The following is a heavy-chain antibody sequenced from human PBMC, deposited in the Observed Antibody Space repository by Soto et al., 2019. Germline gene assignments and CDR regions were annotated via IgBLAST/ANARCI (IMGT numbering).Heavy chain of an antibody. CDR1: GGSISSGGYY. V-gene: IGHV4-31*03. CDR2: IYYSGST. CDR3: ARDLLIGDYYDSSGYPPSV. D-gene: IGHD3-22*01. J-gene: IGHJ4*02. Sequence: KPSETLSLTCTVSGGSISSGGYYWSWIRQHPGKGLEWIGYIYYSGSTYYNPSLKSRVTISVDTSKNQFSLKLSSVTAADTAVYYCARDLLIGDYYDSSGYPPSVWGQGTLVTVSS.